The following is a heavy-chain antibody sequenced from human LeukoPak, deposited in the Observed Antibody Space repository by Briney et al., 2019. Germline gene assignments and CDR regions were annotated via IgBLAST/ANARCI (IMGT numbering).Heavy chain of an antibody. V-gene: IGHV3-49*03. Sequence: GGSLRLSCTASGFTFGDYAMSWFRQAPGKGLEWVGFIRSKAYGGTTEYAASVKGRFTISRDDSKSIAYLQMNSLKTEDTAVYYCTRDIFGSYYYCGMDVWGQGTTVTVSS. CDR3: TRDIFGSYYYCGMDV. CDR2: IRSKAYGGTT. J-gene: IGHJ6*02. CDR1: GFTFGDYA. D-gene: IGHD3-3*02.